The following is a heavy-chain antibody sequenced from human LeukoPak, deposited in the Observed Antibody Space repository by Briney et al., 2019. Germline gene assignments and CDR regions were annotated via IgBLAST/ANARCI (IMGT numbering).Heavy chain of an antibody. CDR1: GYSTSSGYY. D-gene: IGHD6-19*01. CDR2: IHHSGGT. CDR3: GLSKLGIAVAGPIDY. V-gene: IGHV4-38-2*01. Sequence: SETLSLTCAVSGYSTSSGYYWGWIRQPPGKGLEWIGSIHHSGGTYYNPSLKSRLTVSVDTSKNQFSLKLSSVTAADTAIYYCGLSKLGIAVAGPIDYWGQGTLVTVSS. J-gene: IGHJ4*01.